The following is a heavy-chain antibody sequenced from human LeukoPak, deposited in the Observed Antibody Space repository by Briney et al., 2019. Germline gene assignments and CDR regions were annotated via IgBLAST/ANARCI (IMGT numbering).Heavy chain of an antibody. CDR2: INHSGST. Sequence: SETLSLTCAVYGGSFSGYYWSWIRQPPGKGLEWIGEINHSGSTKYNASLKSRVTISVDTSKNQFSLKLSSVTAADTAVYYCARETDYYDSSLSDWGQGTLVTVSS. J-gene: IGHJ4*02. CDR3: ARETDYYDSSLSD. V-gene: IGHV4-34*01. D-gene: IGHD3-22*01. CDR1: GGSFSGYY.